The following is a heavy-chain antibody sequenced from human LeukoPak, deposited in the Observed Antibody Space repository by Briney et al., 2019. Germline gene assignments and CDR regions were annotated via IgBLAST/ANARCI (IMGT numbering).Heavy chain of an antibody. Sequence: GGSLRLSCAASGFTFSSYAMSWVRQAPGKGLEWVGRIKSKTDGGTTDYAAPVKGRFTISRDDSKNTLYLQMNSLKTEDTAVYYCTTDHNWKHEDYWGQGTLVTVSS. CDR2: IKSKTDGGTT. V-gene: IGHV3-15*01. CDR1: GFTFSSYA. J-gene: IGHJ4*02. D-gene: IGHD1-20*01. CDR3: TTDHNWKHEDY.